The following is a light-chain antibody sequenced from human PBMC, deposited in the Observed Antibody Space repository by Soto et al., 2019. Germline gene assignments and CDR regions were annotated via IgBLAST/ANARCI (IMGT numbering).Light chain of an antibody. V-gene: IGKV3-20*01. CDR2: GAS. CDR1: QSVSGSY. CDR3: QQYGSSPRYT. Sequence: ETVLTQSPGTLSLSPGERATLSCRASQSVSGSYLAWYQQKPGQAPRLVIYGASSRATGIPERFSGSGSGTDFTLTISRLEPEDFAVYFCQQYGSSPRYTFGQGTKLEIK. J-gene: IGKJ2*01.